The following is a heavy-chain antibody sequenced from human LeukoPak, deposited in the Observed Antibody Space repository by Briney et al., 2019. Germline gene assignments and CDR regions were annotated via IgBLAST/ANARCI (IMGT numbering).Heavy chain of an antibody. CDR3: ARARVRGVIMSLFDY. D-gene: IGHD3-10*01. CDR1: GYTFTSYY. J-gene: IGHJ4*02. V-gene: IGHV1-46*01. Sequence: ASVKVSCKAPGYTFTSYYMHWVRQAPGQGLEWMGIINPSGGSTSYAQKFQGRVTMTRDTSTSTVYMELSSLRSEDTAVYYCARARVRGVIMSLFDYWGQGTLVTVSS. CDR2: INPSGGST.